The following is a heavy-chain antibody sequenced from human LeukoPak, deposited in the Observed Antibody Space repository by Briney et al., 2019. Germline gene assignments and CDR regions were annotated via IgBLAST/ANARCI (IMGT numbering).Heavy chain of an antibody. J-gene: IGHJ3*02. CDR2: TSGSGGST. V-gene: IGHV3-23*01. CDR1: GFTFSSYA. Sequence: GGSLRLSCAASGFTFSSYAMSWVRQAPGKGLEWVSATSGSGGSTYYADSVKGRFTISRDNSKNTLYLQMNSLRAEDTAVYYCARGEQYSYHSSGPKSSDALGIWGQGTMVTVSS. CDR3: ARGEQYSYHSSGPKSSDALGI. D-gene: IGHD3-22*01.